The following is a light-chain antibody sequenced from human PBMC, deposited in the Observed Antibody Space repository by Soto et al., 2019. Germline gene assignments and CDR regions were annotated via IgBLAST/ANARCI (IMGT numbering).Light chain of an antibody. CDR3: AVWDDSLNGHV. J-gene: IGLJ1*01. V-gene: IGLV1-44*01. CDR1: SSNIGTSS. CDR2: TND. Sequence: QPVLTQPPSASGTPGQTVTISCSESSSNIGTSSVHWYKHLPGTAPKPLIYTNDQRPSGVPDRFSGSKSGTSASLAISGLQSEDEADYYCAVWDDSLNGHVFGAGTKVTVL.